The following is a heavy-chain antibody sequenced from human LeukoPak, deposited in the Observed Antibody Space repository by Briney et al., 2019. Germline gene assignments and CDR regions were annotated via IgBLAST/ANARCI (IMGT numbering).Heavy chain of an antibody. D-gene: IGHD3-10*01. Sequence: SETLSLTCAVYGGSFSGYYWSWIRQPPGKGLEWIGEINHSGSTNYNPSLKSRVTISVDKSKNQFSLKLSSVTAADTAVYYCARDLYYYGSGSLADYWGQGTLVTVSS. CDR3: ARDLYYYGSGSLADY. CDR2: INHSGST. CDR1: GGSFSGYY. J-gene: IGHJ4*02. V-gene: IGHV4-34*01.